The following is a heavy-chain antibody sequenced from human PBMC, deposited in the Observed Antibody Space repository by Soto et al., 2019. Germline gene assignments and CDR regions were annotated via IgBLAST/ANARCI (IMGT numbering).Heavy chain of an antibody. V-gene: IGHV1-18*04. D-gene: IGHD6-13*01. CDR1: GDSFTTYG. CDR3: RAAAGSPRDS. CDR2: ISYSNGRT. J-gene: IGHJ4*02. Sequence: QVQLVQSGSEVKKPGASVKVSCKASGDSFTTYGISWVRQVPGQGLEWMGWISYSNGRTDYPQKLQGRVTMTTDRSTNTAYMELRNLRSDDTALYYCRAAAGSPRDSWGQGTQVTVSS.